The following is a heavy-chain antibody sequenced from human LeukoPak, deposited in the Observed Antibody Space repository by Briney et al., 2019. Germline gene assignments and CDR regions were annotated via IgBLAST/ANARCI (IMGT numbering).Heavy chain of an antibody. V-gene: IGHV3-30*18. D-gene: IGHD3-3*01. CDR2: ISHDGNHA. J-gene: IGHJ6*03. CDR3: AKMEGQRLYDYCMDV. Sequence: GKSLRLSCAASGFTFTTYAMHWVRQPPGKGLEWVALISHDGNHAFYAESVKGRFTISRDNSNTTLYLQLNSLRVEDTAVYYCAKMEGQRLYDYCMDVWGRGTTVTVSS. CDR1: GFTFTTYA.